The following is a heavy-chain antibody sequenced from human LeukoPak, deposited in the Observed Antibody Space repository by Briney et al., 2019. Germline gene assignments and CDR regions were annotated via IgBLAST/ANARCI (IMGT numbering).Heavy chain of an antibody. V-gene: IGHV6-1*01. J-gene: IGHJ4*02. CDR1: GDSVSRNTAA. Sequence: SQTLSLTCAISGDSVSRNTAAWNWIRQSPSRGLEWLGRTHYRSKWYSDYAVSVRSRIIINPDTSMNQFSLQLNSVTPEDTAVYYCARDGAYSGHGIDYWGQGTLVTVSS. CDR3: ARDGAYSGHGIDY. D-gene: IGHD5-12*01. CDR2: THYRSKWYS.